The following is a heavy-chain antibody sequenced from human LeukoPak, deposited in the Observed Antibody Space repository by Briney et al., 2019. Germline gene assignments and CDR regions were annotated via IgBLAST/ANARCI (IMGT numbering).Heavy chain of an antibody. CDR1: GFVFSSNC. CDR2: IKQDGSEK. CDR3: ARGLRWVDY. D-gene: IGHD4-23*01. J-gene: IGHJ4*02. Sequence: GGSLRLSCAASGFVFSSNCMTWVRQAPGKGLEWVANIKQDGSEKYYADSVKGRFTISRDNAKNSLYLQMHSLRAEDTAVYCCARGLRWVDYWGQGTLVTVSS. V-gene: IGHV3-7*04.